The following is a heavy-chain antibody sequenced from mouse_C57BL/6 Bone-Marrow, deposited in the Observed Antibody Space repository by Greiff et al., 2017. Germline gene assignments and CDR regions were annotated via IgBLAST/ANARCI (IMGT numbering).Heavy chain of an antibody. CDR2: ISGGGGNT. CDR3: ARRCYGNYYFDY. Sequence: DVHLVESGGGLVKPGGSLKLSCAASGFTFSSYTMSWVRQTPEKRLEWVATISGGGGNTYYPDSVKGRFTISRDNAKNTLYLQMSSLRSEDTALYYCARRCYGNYYFDYWGQGTTLTVSS. CDR1: GFTFSSYT. D-gene: IGHD2-1*01. J-gene: IGHJ2*01. V-gene: IGHV5-9*01.